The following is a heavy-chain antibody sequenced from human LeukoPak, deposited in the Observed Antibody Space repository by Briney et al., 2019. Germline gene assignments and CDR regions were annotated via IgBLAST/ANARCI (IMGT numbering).Heavy chain of an antibody. J-gene: IGHJ4*02. CDR2: IYYSGRT. Sequence: SETLSLTCTVSGGSISSSSYYWGWIRQPPGKGLEWIGSIYYSGRTYYNPSLKSRVTISVDTSKNQFSLKLSSVTAADTAVYYCAREVYSSSSGLYFDYWGQGTLVTVSS. V-gene: IGHV4-39*07. CDR3: AREVYSSSSGLYFDY. CDR1: GGSISSSSYY. D-gene: IGHD6-6*01.